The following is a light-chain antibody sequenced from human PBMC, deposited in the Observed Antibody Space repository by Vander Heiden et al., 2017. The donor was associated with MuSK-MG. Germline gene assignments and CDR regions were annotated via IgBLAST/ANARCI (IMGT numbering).Light chain of an antibody. Sequence: DIQMTQSPSTLSASVGDRVTITCRASQSINSWLAWYQQKPGTAPKVLIYKASSLESGVPSRFSGSGSGTEFTLTISSLQPDEFATYHCQQDNSYPWTFGQGTKVEIK. V-gene: IGKV1-5*03. CDR2: KAS. CDR3: QQDNSYPWT. CDR1: QSINSW. J-gene: IGKJ1*01.